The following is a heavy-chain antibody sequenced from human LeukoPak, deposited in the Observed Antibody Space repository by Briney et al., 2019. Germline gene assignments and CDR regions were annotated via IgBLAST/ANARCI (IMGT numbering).Heavy chain of an antibody. CDR2: INPSGGST. V-gene: IGHV1-46*01. CDR3: ARTSLDYDSSGYYLKWFDP. Sequence: ASVKVSCKASGYTFTSYYMHWVRQAPGQGLEWMGIINPSGGSTSYAQKFQGRVTMTRDTSTSTVYMELSSLRSEDTAVYYCARTSLDYDSSGYYLKWFDPWGQGTLVTVSS. CDR1: GYTFTSYY. J-gene: IGHJ5*02. D-gene: IGHD3-22*01.